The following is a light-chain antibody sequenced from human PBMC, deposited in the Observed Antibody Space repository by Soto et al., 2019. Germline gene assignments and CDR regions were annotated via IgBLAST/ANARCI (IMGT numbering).Light chain of an antibody. CDR1: TGAVTSGYY. J-gene: IGLJ2*01. Sequence: QTVVTQEPSLTVSPGGTVTLTCASSTGAVTSGYYPNWFQQRPGQPPRALIYSTTYKHPWTPARFSGSLLGGKAALTLSGAQPEDEAEYFCLFFYGDGVEFGGGTKLTVL. CDR2: STT. V-gene: IGLV7-43*01. CDR3: LFFYGDGVE.